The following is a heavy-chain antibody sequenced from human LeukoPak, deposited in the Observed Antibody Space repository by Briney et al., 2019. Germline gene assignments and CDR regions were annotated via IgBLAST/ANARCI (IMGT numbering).Heavy chain of an antibody. J-gene: IGHJ6*02. CDR2: IIPIFGAA. CDR1: GGTFSSYA. D-gene: IGHD2-21*01. CDR3: ARARDSEGRWWWCAKIPFYYGMDV. Sequence: GASVKVSCKASGGTFSSYAISWVRQAPGQGLEWMGGIIPIFGAANYAQKFQGRVTTTADESTSTAYMELSSLRSEDTAVYYCARARDSEGRWWWCAKIPFYYGMDVWGQGTTVTVSS. V-gene: IGHV1-69*13.